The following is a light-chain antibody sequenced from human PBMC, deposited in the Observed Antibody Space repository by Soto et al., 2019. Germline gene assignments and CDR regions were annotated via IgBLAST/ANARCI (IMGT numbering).Light chain of an antibody. V-gene: IGKV3-20*01. CDR3: QQYGSSPLMYT. J-gene: IGKJ2*01. Sequence: EIVLTQSPGTLSLSPGERATLSCRASQSVSSSYLAWYQQKPGQAPRLLIYGASSRATGIPDRFSGSGSGTDFTLTISRPEPEDFAVYYCQQYGSSPLMYTFGQGTKLEIK. CDR2: GAS. CDR1: QSVSSSY.